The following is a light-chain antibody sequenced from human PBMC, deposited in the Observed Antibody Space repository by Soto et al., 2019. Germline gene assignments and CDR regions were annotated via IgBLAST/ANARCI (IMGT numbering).Light chain of an antibody. CDR2: AAS. V-gene: IGKV3-11*01. Sequence: EIVLTQSPATLSLSPGEKATLSCRASRSISRYLAWYQQKPGQAPRLLIYAASNRATGIPARFSGSGSGTDFTLTISSLEPEDFAVYYCQQRSNWPPGYTFGQGTKLEIK. CDR1: RSISRY. CDR3: QQRSNWPPGYT. J-gene: IGKJ2*01.